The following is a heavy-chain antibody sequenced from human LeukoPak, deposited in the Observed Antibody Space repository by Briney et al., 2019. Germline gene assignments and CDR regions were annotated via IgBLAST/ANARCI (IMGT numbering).Heavy chain of an antibody. Sequence: GGSLRLSCAASGFTFSSYAMHWVRQAPGKGLEWVAVISYDGSNKYYADSVKGRFTISRDNSKNTLYVQMNSLRAEDTAVYYCARESPGIAAAGRDYYYYMDVWGKGTTVTVSS. CDR1: GFTFSSYA. D-gene: IGHD6-13*01. J-gene: IGHJ6*03. V-gene: IGHV3-30-3*01. CDR3: ARESPGIAAAGRDYYYYMDV. CDR2: ISYDGSNK.